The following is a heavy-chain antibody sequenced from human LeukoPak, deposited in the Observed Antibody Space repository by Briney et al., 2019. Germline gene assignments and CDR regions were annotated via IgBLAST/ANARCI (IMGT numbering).Heavy chain of an antibody. CDR3: ARDGERTVAGTPNFDY. J-gene: IGHJ4*02. Sequence: GAAVKVSCEASGDTFTGDYMYWVRQAPGQGREWMGWINPNIGGTNYAQKFQGRVTMTRDTSISTACMELSRLRSDDTAVSYCARDGERTVAGTPNFDYWGQGTLVTVSS. V-gene: IGHV1-2*02. CDR2: INPNIGGT. D-gene: IGHD6-19*01. CDR1: GDTFTGDY.